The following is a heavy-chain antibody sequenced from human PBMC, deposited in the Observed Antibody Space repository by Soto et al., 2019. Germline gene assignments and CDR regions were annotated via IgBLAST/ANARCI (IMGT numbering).Heavy chain of an antibody. CDR1: GYTFTSYG. J-gene: IGHJ4*02. CDR2: ISAHNGNT. Sequence: QVHLVQSGAEVKKPGASVKVSCKASGYTFTSYGITWVRQAPGQGLEWMGWISAHNGNTDYAQKLQGRVIVTRDTATSTAYMELRSLISDDTAVYYCARWRYGDYGGQGALVTVSS. D-gene: IGHD1-1*01. CDR3: ARWRYGDY. V-gene: IGHV1-18*01.